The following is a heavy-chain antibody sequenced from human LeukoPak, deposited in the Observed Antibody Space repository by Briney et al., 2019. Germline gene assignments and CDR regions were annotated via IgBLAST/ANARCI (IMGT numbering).Heavy chain of an antibody. D-gene: IGHD2-15*01. CDR2: IYYSGST. CDR3: ARVESTRTYYYYYYMDV. J-gene: IGHJ6*03. CDR1: GGSISSYY. Sequence: PSGTLSLTCAVSGGSISSYYWSWIRQPPGKGLEWIGYIYYSGSTNYNPSLKSRVTISVDTSKNQFSLKLSSVTAADTAVYYCARVESTRTYYYYYYMDVWGKGTTVTISS. V-gene: IGHV4-59*01.